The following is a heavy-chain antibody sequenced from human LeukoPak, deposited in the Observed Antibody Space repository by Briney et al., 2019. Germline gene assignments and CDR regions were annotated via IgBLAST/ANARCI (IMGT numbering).Heavy chain of an antibody. D-gene: IGHD5-18*01. Sequence: SETLSLTCAVSGGSISSNNWWIWVRQSPEKGLEWIGEIYHDGRTNYNPSLKSGDTISHDKSNNQLSLMLDFELAADTAVYYCARDRGGYTYSHDYWGQGTLVTVSS. CDR3: ARDRGGYTYSHDY. V-gene: IGHV4-4*02. CDR1: GGSISSNNW. CDR2: IYHDGRT. J-gene: IGHJ4*02.